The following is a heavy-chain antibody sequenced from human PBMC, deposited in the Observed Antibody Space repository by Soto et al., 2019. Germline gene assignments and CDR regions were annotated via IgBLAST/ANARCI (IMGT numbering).Heavy chain of an antibody. CDR2: IYHTGNT. Sequence: SETLSLTCTVSGGSISNSRYYWAWIRQPPGKGLEWIGSIYHTGNTYYNPSLRSRVTISVDTSKNQFSLKLTSVTAADTAVYYCARDYYDSSDYTTNWFDPWGQGTLLTVSS. V-gene: IGHV4-39*01. CDR3: ARDYYDSSDYTTNWFDP. J-gene: IGHJ5*02. CDR1: GGSISNSRYY. D-gene: IGHD3-22*01.